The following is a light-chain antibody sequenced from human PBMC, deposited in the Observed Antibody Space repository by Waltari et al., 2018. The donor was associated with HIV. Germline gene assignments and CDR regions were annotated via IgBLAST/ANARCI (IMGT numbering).Light chain of an antibody. Sequence: EIVLTQSPGTLSLSPGERATLSCRASQSVSSSYLAWYQQKPGQTPRLLIYDASNRATGIPDRFSGSGSGTGFTLTISRLEPEDFAVYSCQQYGSSPYTFGQGTKLEIK. J-gene: IGKJ2*01. CDR1: QSVSSSY. CDR2: DAS. CDR3: QQYGSSPYT. V-gene: IGKV3-20*01.